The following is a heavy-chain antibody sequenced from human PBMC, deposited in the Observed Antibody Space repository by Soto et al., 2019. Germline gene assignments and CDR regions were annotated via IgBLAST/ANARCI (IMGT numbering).Heavy chain of an antibody. CDR3: VRGIASRL. J-gene: IGHJ6*04. V-gene: IGHV3-7*01. Sequence: EVQVVESGGGLVQPGGSLRLSCAASGFTFTSYWMTWVRQAPGRGLEWVANINKDGSEKYYVDSVKGRFTTSRDNAKSSLYLQMNSLRADDTDVYYSVRGIASRLWGKGTAVIVSS. D-gene: IGHD2-21*01. CDR2: INKDGSEK. CDR1: GFTFTSYW.